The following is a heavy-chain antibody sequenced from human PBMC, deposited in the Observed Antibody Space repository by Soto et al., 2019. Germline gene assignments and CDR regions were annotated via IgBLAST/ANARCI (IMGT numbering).Heavy chain of an antibody. CDR3: ARETTESQYYYYGMDV. CDR2: IYYSGST. Sequence: PSETLSLTCTVSGGSISSGDYYWSWIRQPPGKGLEWIGYIYYSGSTYYNPSLKSRVTISVDTSKNQFSLKLSSVTAADTAVYYCARETTESQYYYYGMDVWGQGTTVTAP. V-gene: IGHV4-30-4*01. J-gene: IGHJ6*02. D-gene: IGHD4-17*01. CDR1: GGSISSGDYY.